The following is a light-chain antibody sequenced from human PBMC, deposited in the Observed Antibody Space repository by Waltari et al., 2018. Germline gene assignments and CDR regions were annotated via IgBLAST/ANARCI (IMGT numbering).Light chain of an antibody. CDR3: CSYVGGSSLI. Sequence: QSALAQPASVSGSPGQSITISCTGTSRDVGSYNLVSWYQQHPGKVPKLMIYEVIKRPSGVFNRFSGSKSGNTASLTSSGLQAEDEADYYCCSYVGGSSLIFGGGTKLTVL. CDR1: SRDVGSYNL. CDR2: EVI. J-gene: IGLJ2*01. V-gene: IGLV2-23*02.